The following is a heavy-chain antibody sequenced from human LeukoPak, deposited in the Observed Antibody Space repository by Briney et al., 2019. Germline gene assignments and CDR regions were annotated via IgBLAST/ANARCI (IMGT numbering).Heavy chain of an antibody. CDR3: AKEGVLWPPYYFDY. V-gene: IGHV3-23*01. J-gene: IGHJ4*02. Sequence: GGSLRLSCAASGFTFSGCSMSWVRQAPGKGLEWVSAISGSGGSTYYADSVKGRFTISRDNSKNTLYLQMNSLRAEDTAVYYCAKEGVLWPPYYFDYWGQGTLVTVSS. D-gene: IGHD3-10*01. CDR2: ISGSGGST. CDR1: GFTFSGCS.